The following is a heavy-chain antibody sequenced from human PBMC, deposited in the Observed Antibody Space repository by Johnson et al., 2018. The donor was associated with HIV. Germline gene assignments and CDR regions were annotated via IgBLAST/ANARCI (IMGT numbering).Heavy chain of an antibody. D-gene: IGHD5-24*01. V-gene: IGHV3-20*04. CDR1: GFTFEDYG. CDR3: ARDRWMAGDAFDI. J-gene: IGHJ3*02. Sequence: VQLVESGGGVVQPGGSLRLSCVVSGFTFEDYGMSWVRQSPGKGLEWVSGINWNGGSTGYADSVKGRFTISSDNAKNSLYLQVNSLRAEDTALDYCARDRWMAGDAFDIWGQGTVVTVSS. CDR2: INWNGGST.